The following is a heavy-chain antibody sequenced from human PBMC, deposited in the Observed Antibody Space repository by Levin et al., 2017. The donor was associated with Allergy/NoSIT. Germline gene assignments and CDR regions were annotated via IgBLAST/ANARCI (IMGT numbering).Heavy chain of an antibody. CDR2: INPNNGDT. CDR1: GYTFADYY. D-gene: IGHD3-10*02. V-gene: IGHV1-2*02. CDR3: ARVEKVGTIFMLLYFDY. Sequence: GESLKISCKASGYTFADYYIHWVRQAPGQGLEWMGWINPNNGDTDYAQMFQGRVTMTRDTSTSTAYMELSRLRSDDTAVYYCARVEKVGTIFMLLYFDYWGQGTLVTVSS. J-gene: IGHJ4*02.